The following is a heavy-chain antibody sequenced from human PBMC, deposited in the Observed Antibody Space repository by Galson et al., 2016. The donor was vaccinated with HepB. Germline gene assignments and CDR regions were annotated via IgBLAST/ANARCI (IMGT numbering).Heavy chain of an antibody. J-gene: IGHJ4*02. CDR1: GFTFSNYG. CDR2: DSMDGRRK. D-gene: IGHD2/OR15-2a*01. Sequence: SLRLSCAASGFTFSNYGMHWVRQAPAKGQEWVAADSMDGRRKFYADSVKGRFTISRDNSNNMLFLQMSSLRADDTAVYYCAKRHEYCPAVGCSVDYWGQGTLVSVSS. V-gene: IGHV3-30*18. CDR3: AKRHEYCPAVGCSVDY.